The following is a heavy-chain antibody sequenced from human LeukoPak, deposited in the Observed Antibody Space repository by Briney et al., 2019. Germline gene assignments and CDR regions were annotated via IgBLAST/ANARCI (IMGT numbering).Heavy chain of an antibody. Sequence: GGSLRLSCAASGFTFSSYAMSWVRQAPGKGLEWVSAISGSGGSTYYADSVKGRFTISRDNSKNTLYLQMNSLRAEDTAVYYCAREGRPRLGYGMDVWGQGTTVTVSS. CDR3: AREGRPRLGYGMDV. J-gene: IGHJ6*02. CDR1: GFTFSSYA. D-gene: IGHD7-27*01. CDR2: ISGSGGST. V-gene: IGHV3-23*01.